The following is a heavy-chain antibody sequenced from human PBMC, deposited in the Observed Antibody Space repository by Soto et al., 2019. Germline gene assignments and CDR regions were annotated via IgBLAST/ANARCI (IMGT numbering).Heavy chain of an antibody. V-gene: IGHV3-74*01. CDR3: ARDLSSCSSARCYSYYYGMDV. CDR1: GFNFSRYW. J-gene: IGHJ6*02. CDR2: INSDGSRT. Sequence: GGSLRLSCSASGFNFSRYWTHWVRQVPGRGLVWVSHINSDGSRTTYADSVKGRFTISRDNAKNTLYLQMNSLRAEDTAVCYCARDLSSCSSARCYSYYYGMDVWGQGTTVTVSS. D-gene: IGHD2-2*01.